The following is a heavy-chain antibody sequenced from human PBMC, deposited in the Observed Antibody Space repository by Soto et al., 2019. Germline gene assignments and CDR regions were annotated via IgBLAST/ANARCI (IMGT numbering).Heavy chain of an antibody. CDR2: IDPYDTGI. Sequence: GGSLRLSCAASGFTFSKYWFHWARQAPGKGLMWVSRIDPYDTGITYADSVKGRFTISRDNARNTLYLQMDSLTAEDTAVYYCARDMTGADDYLGQGTLVTVSS. CDR3: ARDMTGADDY. J-gene: IGHJ4*02. V-gene: IGHV3-74*01. CDR1: GFTFSKYW. D-gene: IGHD3-9*01.